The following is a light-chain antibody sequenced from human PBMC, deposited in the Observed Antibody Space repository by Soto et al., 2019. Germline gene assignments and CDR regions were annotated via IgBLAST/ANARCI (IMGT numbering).Light chain of an antibody. V-gene: IGLV2-11*01. CDR1: SSDVGDYDS. Sequence: QSALTQPRSVSGSPGQSVAVSCIGTSSDVGDYDSVSWYQQHPGKAPKLMIYDVSKRPSGVPDRFSGSKSGNTASLTISGLQAEDAADYYCCSYVGGYSYVFGIGTKVTVL. CDR2: DVS. J-gene: IGLJ1*01. CDR3: CSYVGGYSYV.